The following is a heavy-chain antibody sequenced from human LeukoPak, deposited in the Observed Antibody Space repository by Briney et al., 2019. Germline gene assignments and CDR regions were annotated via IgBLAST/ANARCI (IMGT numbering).Heavy chain of an antibody. CDR2: INHSGST. V-gene: IGHV4-34*01. Sequence: PSETLSLTCAVYGGSFSGYYWSWIRQPPGKGLEWIGEINHSGSTNYNPSLKSRVTISVDTSKNQFSLKLSSVTAADTAVYYCARGKVLLWFGELLPINWFGPWGQGTLVTVSS. CDR1: GGSFSGYY. D-gene: IGHD3-10*01. CDR3: ARGKVLLWFGELLPINWFGP. J-gene: IGHJ5*02.